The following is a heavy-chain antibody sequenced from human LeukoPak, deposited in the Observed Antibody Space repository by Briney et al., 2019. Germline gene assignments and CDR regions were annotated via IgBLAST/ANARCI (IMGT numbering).Heavy chain of an antibody. Sequence: GGSLRLSCTASGFSFSTYSMTWDRQGPGKGLEWVSSIYNSGSKTFYADSVKGRFTISRDNSKNTLYLQMNSLTAEDTAIYYCSKDVVPDSGWDLDYWGQGTLVTVSS. D-gene: IGHD6-19*01. CDR1: GFSFSTYS. CDR3: SKDVVPDSGWDLDY. J-gene: IGHJ4*02. V-gene: IGHV3-23*05. CDR2: IYNSGSKT.